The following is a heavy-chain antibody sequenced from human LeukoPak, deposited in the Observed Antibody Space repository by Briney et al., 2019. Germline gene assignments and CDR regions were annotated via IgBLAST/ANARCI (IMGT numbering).Heavy chain of an antibody. Sequence: ASVKVSCKASGYTFTSFDINWVRQATGQGLEWMGWMNYNSGNTGYAQKFQGRVIMTRNISISTAYMELSSLRSEDTAVYYCARVLDPGFGYVYWGQGTLVTVSS. CDR1: GYTFTSFD. D-gene: IGHD5-18*01. V-gene: IGHV1-8*01. CDR2: MNYNSGNT. J-gene: IGHJ4*02. CDR3: ARVLDPGFGYVY.